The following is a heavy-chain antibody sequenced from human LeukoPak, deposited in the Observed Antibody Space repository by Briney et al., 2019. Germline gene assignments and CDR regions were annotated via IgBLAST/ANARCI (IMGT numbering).Heavy chain of an antibody. CDR1: GYTFTGYY. D-gene: IGHD2-15*01. CDR2: INPNSGGT. CDR3: ASGQVVAATGQPYYYYYYMDV. Sequence: ASVKVSCKASGYTFTGYYMHWVRQAPGQGLEWMGWINPNSGGTNYAQEFQGRVTMTRDTSISTAYMELSRLRSDDTAVYYCASGQVVAATGQPYYYYYYMDVWGKGTTVTVSS. J-gene: IGHJ6*03. V-gene: IGHV1-2*02.